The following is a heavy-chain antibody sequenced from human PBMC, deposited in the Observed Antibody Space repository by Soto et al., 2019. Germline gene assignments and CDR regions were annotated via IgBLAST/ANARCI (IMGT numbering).Heavy chain of an antibody. V-gene: IGHV4-30-4*07. CDR2: IYYSGST. Sequence: SETLSLTCAVSGGSISSGGYSWSWIRQPPGKGLEWIGYIYYSGSTNYNPSLKSRVTISVDTSKNQFSLQLNSVTPEDTAVYYCAREYPDTAMVRIDYYYYGMDVWGQGTTVTVSS. CDR1: GGSISSGGYS. J-gene: IGHJ6*02. D-gene: IGHD5-18*01. CDR3: AREYPDTAMVRIDYYYYGMDV.